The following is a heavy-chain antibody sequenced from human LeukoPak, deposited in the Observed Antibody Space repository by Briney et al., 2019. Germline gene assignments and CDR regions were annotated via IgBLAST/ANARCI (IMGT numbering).Heavy chain of an antibody. J-gene: IGHJ6*03. D-gene: IGHD2-15*01. V-gene: IGHV4-59*12. Sequence: PSETLSLTCTVPGGSISNYYWSWIRQPPGKGPEWIGYIYYTGSTNYNPSLKGRVTISVDTSKNLFSLKLSSVTAADTAVYYCARTVVAAKDYYYYMDVWGKGTTVTISS. CDR2: IYYTGST. CDR1: GGSISNYY. CDR3: ARTVVAAKDYYYYMDV.